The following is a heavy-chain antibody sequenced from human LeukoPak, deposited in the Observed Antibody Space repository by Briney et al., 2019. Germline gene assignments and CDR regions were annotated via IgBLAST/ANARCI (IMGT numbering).Heavy chain of an antibody. V-gene: IGHV4-34*01. Sequence: PSETLSLTCAVYGGSFSGYYWSWIRQPPGKGLEWIGEINHSGSTNYNPSLKSRVTISVETSKNQFSLKLSSVTAADTAVYYCARHFYYYDSSDYYYDDWGQGTLVTVSS. CDR1: GGSFSGYY. CDR2: INHSGST. J-gene: IGHJ4*02. D-gene: IGHD3-22*01. CDR3: ARHFYYYDSSDYYYDD.